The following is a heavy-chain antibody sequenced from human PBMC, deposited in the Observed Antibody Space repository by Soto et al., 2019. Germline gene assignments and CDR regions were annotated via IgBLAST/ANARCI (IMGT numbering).Heavy chain of an antibody. Sequence: QVQLVESGGGVVQPGRSLRLSCAASGFTFSNYGMHWVRQAPGKGLEWVAGILNDGSNRYHADSVKDRFTISRDNSKNMLYLQMNSLRAEDTAVDYCARDDEYSGDGMDGWGQGTGVTVSP. CDR2: ILNDGSNR. D-gene: IGHD3-10*01. CDR1: GFTFSNYG. J-gene: IGHJ6*01. CDR3: ARDDEYSGDGMDG. V-gene: IGHV3-33*01.